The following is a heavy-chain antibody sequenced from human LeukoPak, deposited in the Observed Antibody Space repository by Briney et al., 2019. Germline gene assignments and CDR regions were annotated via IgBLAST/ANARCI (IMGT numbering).Heavy chain of an antibody. V-gene: IGHV1-2*02. CDR3: ARGQSLNDY. CDR1: GFTFTEYY. CDR2: INPNSGGA. J-gene: IGHJ4*02. Sequence: ASVKVSCKASGFTFTEYYMHWVRQAPGQGLEWMGWINPNSGGANYAENFQGRVTMTRDTSISTAYMELSSLRYDDTALYYCARGQSLNDYWGQGTLVTVSS.